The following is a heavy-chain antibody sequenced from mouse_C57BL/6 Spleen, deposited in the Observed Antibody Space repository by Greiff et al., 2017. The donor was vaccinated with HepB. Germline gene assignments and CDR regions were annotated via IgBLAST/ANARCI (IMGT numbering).Heavy chain of an antibody. V-gene: IGHV1-54*01. J-gene: IGHJ2*01. D-gene: IGHD1-1*01. Sequence: QVQLQQSGAELVRPGTSVKVSCKASGYAFTNYLIEWVKQRPGQGLEWIGVINPGSGGTNYNEKFKGKATLTADKSSSTAYMQLSSLTSEDSAVYFCARKGHYGSSYGEDYFDYWGQGTTLTVSS. CDR1: GYAFTNYL. CDR3: ARKGHYGSSYGEDYFDY. CDR2: INPGSGGT.